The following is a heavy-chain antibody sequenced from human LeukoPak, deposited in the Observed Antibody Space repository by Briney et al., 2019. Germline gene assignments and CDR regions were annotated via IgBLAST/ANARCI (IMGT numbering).Heavy chain of an antibody. CDR2: IYYSGST. CDR1: GGSISSSSYY. V-gene: IGHV4-39*01. J-gene: IGHJ4*02. CDR3: ARISGLVDIVVVPAAHFDY. D-gene: IGHD2-2*01. Sequence: PSETLSLTCTVSGGSISSSSYYWGWIRQPPGKGLEWIGSIYYSGSTYYNPSLKSRVTISVDTSKNQFSLKLSSVTAADTAVYYCARISGLVDIVVVPAAHFDYWGQGTLVTVSS.